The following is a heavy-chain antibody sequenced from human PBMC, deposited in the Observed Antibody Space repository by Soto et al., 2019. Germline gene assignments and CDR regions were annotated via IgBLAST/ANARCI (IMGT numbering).Heavy chain of an antibody. J-gene: IGHJ5*02. Sequence: SETLSLPCPVSGCSISSGGYYWSWIRQHPGKGLEWIGYIYYSGSTYYNPSLKSRVTISVDTSKNQFSLKLSSVTAADTAVYYCARGAARPGLSSYGNNWFDPWGQGTLVTVSS. CDR3: ARGAARPGLSSYGNNWFDP. CDR2: IYYSGST. V-gene: IGHV4-31*03. CDR1: GCSISSGGYY. D-gene: IGHD6-6*01.